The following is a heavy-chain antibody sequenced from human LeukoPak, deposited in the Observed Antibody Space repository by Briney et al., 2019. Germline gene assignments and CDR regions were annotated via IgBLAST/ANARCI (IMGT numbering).Heavy chain of an antibody. V-gene: IGHV4-31*03. CDR3: ARDEYHRTYYYDSSGYYGSAFDI. J-gene: IGHJ3*02. D-gene: IGHD3-22*01. Sequence: PSETLSLTCTVSGGSISSGGYYWSWLRQHPGKGLEWIGYIYYSGSTYYNPSLKSRVTISVDTSKNQFSLKLSSVTAADTAVYYCARDEYHRTYYYDSSGYYGSAFDIWGQGIMVTVSS. CDR1: GGSISSGGYY. CDR2: IYYSGST.